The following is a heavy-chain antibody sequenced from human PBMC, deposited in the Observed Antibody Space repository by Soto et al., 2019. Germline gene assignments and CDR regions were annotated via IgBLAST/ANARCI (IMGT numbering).Heavy chain of an antibody. CDR2: IRPNSGKA. D-gene: IGHD3-10*01. CDR3: TRELWFGESNDY. Sequence: ASVKVSCKASGYTFTSYDINWVRQATGQGLEWIGWIRPNSGKAGYAQKFQGRVTLTRDTSIRKAYMELSSLTSEDTGVYECTRELWFGESNDYWGQGTLVTVSS. J-gene: IGHJ4*02. V-gene: IGHV1-8*01. CDR1: GYTFTSYD.